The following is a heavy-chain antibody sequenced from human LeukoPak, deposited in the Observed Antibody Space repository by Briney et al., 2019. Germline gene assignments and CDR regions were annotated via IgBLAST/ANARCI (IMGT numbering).Heavy chain of an antibody. Sequence: GASVKVSCKASGGTFSSYAISWVRQAPGQGLEWMGGIIPIFGTANYAQKFQGRVTITADESTSTAYMELSSLRSEDTAVYYCARGGAGTYYKRDGWFDPWGQGTLVTVSS. J-gene: IGHJ5*02. CDR3: ARGGAGTYYKRDGWFDP. CDR2: IIPIFGTA. D-gene: IGHD3-10*01. CDR1: GGTFSSYA. V-gene: IGHV1-69*13.